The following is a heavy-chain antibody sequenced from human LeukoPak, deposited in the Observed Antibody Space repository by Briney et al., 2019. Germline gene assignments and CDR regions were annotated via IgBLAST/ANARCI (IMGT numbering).Heavy chain of an antibody. CDR2: ISYDGGDK. Sequence: QPGGSLRLSCAASGFTFSGYAMHWVRQAPGKGLEWVAVISYDGGDKYYADSVKGRFTISRDNSKNTLYLQMNSLRPEDTAVYYCARAGGGPTTLYWYFDLWGRGTLVTVSS. V-gene: IGHV3-30*04. D-gene: IGHD1-7*01. CDR1: GFTFSGYA. CDR3: ARAGGGPTTLYWYFDL. J-gene: IGHJ2*01.